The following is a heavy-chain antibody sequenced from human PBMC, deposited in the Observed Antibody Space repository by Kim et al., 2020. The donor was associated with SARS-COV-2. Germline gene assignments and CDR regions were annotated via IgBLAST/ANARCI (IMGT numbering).Heavy chain of an antibody. Sequence: GGSLRLSCAASGFTFSSYGMHWVRQAPGKGLEWVAVIWYDGSNKYYADSVKGRFTISRDNSKNTLYLQMNSLRAEDTAVYYCARDLVPAAMGPDYYYYGMDVWGQGTTVTVSS. J-gene: IGHJ6*02. CDR1: GFTFSSYG. CDR3: ARDLVPAAMGPDYYYYGMDV. CDR2: IWYDGSNK. V-gene: IGHV3-33*01. D-gene: IGHD2-2*01.